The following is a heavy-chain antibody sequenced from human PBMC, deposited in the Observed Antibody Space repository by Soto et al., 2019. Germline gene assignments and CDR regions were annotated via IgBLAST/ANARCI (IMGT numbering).Heavy chain of an antibody. Sequence: EVQLVESGGGLVQPGRSLRLSCAASGFTFADYAMHWVRQVPGKGLEWVSGINWNSGRIGYGDSVKGRFAISRDNAKNSLHLQMNSLSAEETAFYDCVQDESLNWYSGHFRHWGQGTLVTVSS. CDR1: GFTFADYA. D-gene: IGHD1-26*01. J-gene: IGHJ1*01. CDR3: VQDESLNWYSGHFRH. V-gene: IGHV3-9*01. CDR2: INWNSGRI.